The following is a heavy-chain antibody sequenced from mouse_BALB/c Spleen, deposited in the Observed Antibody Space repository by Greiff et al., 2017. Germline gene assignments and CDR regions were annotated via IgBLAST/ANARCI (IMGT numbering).Heavy chain of an antibody. Sequence: DVKVVESGGGLVKPGGSLKLSCAASGFTFSSYAMSWVRQTPEKRLEWVASISSGGSTYYPDSVKGRFTISRDNARNILYLQMSSLRSEDTAMYYCARDPIYGYNAMDYWGQGTSVTVSS. CDR1: GFTFSSYA. V-gene: IGHV5-6-5*01. CDR3: ARDPIYGYNAMDY. J-gene: IGHJ4*01. CDR2: ISSGGST. D-gene: IGHD1-2*01.